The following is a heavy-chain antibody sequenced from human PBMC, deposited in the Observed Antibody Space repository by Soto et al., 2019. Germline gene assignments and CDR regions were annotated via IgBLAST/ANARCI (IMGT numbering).Heavy chain of an antibody. D-gene: IGHD3-22*01. J-gene: IGHJ6*02. CDR1: GGTFSRYS. V-gene: IGHV1-69*01. CDR3: ARPYEGGYSSNHHYYYALDV. Sequence: QVQLVQSGAEVKKPGSSVKVSCKISGGTFSRYSISWVRQAPGQGLEWLGGIVPIFGTINYAQKFQDRVTITTDESATTAHMELSNLRSEDTAVYYCARPYEGGYSSNHHYYYALDVWGQGTAVTVSS. CDR2: IVPIFGTI.